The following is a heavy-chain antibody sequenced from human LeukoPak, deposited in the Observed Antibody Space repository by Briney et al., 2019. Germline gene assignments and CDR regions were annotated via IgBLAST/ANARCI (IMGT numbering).Heavy chain of an antibody. V-gene: IGHV3-15*01. CDR3: TTAAMLSDSSGYYYNHFDY. CDR1: GFTFSSYS. Sequence: GGSLRLSCAASGFTFSSYSMNWVRQAPGKGLEWVGRIKSKRDGRTIDYAAPVKGRFTISRDDSKDTLYLQMNSLKTEDTAVYYCTTAAMLSDSSGYYYNHFDYGGQGTLVTVSS. J-gene: IGHJ4*02. CDR2: IKSKRDGRTI. D-gene: IGHD3-22*01.